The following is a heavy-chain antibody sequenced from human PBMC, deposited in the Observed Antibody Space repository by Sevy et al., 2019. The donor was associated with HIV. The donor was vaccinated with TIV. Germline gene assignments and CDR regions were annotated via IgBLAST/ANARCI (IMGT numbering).Heavy chain of an antibody. D-gene: IGHD5-12*01. V-gene: IGHV3-23*01. CDR1: GFTFSSYA. J-gene: IGHJ4*02. CDR3: ASDIVATTDFDY. Sequence: GGSVRLSCAVSGFTFSSYAMSWVRQAPGKGLQWVSVISGSGGSTYYADSVKGRFTISRDNSKNTLYLQMNSLRAEDTAVYYCASDIVATTDFDYWGQGTLVTVSS. CDR2: ISGSGGST.